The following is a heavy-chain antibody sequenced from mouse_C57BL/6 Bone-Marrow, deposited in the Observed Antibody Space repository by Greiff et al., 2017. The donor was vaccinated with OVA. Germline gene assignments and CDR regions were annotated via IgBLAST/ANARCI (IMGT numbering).Heavy chain of an antibody. V-gene: IGHV5-12*01. D-gene: IGHD2-3*01. CDR1: GFTFSDYY. CDR2: ISNGGGST. J-gene: IGHJ1*03. CDR3: ARPYDGYYGYFDV. Sequence: EVMLVESGGGLVQPGGSLKLSCAASGFTFSDYYMYWVRQTPEKRLEWVAYISNGGGSTYYPDTVKGRFTISRDNAKNTLYLQMSRLKSEDTAMYYCARPYDGYYGYFDVWGTGTTVTVSS.